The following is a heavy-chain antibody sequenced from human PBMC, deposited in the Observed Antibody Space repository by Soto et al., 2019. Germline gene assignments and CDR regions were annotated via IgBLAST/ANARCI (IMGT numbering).Heavy chain of an antibody. D-gene: IGHD1-26*01. CDR3: ARGWALRLNGHVPLDP. CDR2: IHVSGYT. CDR1: GASITSGSYS. Sequence: QLQLQESGSGLVKPSQTLSLTCSVSGASITSGSYSWSWVRQAPGKGLEWIGNIHVSGYTSFNPSLKGRVSMSVATSKNQFSLNLMSVTAADTAVYYCARGWALRLNGHVPLDPWGRGSLVTVSS. V-gene: IGHV4-30-2*01. J-gene: IGHJ5*02.